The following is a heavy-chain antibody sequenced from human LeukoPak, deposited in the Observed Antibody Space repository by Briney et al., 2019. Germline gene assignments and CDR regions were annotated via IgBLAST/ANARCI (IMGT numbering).Heavy chain of an antibody. CDR2: IIPIFDTA. CDR3: ARGEGYCSSTSCYSRGLDP. Sequence: GASVKVSCKASGGTFSSYAISWVRQAPGQGLEWMGGIIPIFDTANYAQKFQGRVTITADESTSTAYMELSSLRSEDTAVYYCARGEGYCSSTSCYSRGLDPWGQGTLVTVSS. D-gene: IGHD2-2*01. V-gene: IGHV1-69*13. CDR1: GGTFSSYA. J-gene: IGHJ5*02.